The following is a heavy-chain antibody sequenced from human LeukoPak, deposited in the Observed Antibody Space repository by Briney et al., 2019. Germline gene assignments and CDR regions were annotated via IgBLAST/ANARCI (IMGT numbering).Heavy chain of an antibody. CDR3: ARGRQNSGSYSDAFDI. CDR2: ISTSSSYI. D-gene: IGHD1-26*01. CDR1: GFIFSSYS. V-gene: IGHV3-21*01. Sequence: GGSLRLSCAASGFIFSSYSLSWVRQAPGKGLDWVSSISTSSSYIYYADSVKGRFTISRHNAKNSLYLQMNSLRAEDTAVYYCARGRQNSGSYSDAFDIWGQGTMVTISS. J-gene: IGHJ3*02.